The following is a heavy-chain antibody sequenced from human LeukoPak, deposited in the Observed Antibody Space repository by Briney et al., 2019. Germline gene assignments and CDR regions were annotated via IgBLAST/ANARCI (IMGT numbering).Heavy chain of an antibody. Sequence: ASVKVSCKASGYTFTSYDINWVRQAPGQGLEWMGRIIPILGIANYAQKFQGRVTITADKSTSTAYMELSSLRSEDTAVYYCARDADYGAFDIWGQGTMVTVFS. CDR1: GYTFTSYD. D-gene: IGHD4-17*01. CDR3: ARDADYGAFDI. V-gene: IGHV1-69*04. CDR2: IIPILGIA. J-gene: IGHJ3*02.